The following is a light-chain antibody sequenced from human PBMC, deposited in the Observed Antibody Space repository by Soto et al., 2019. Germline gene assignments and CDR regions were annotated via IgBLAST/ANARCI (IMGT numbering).Light chain of an antibody. Sequence: ELVMTQSPATLSVSPGERATLSCRASQSVSSNLAWYQQKPGQAPRLLIYAASTRATGIPARFSGSGSGTEFTLTISSLQSEDFAVYYCQQYYNWPLFTFGQGTKLQIK. CDR2: AAS. J-gene: IGKJ2*01. CDR1: QSVSSN. CDR3: QQYYNWPLFT. V-gene: IGKV3-15*01.